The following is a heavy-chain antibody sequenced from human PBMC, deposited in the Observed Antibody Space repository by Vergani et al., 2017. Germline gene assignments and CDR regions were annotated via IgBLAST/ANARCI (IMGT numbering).Heavy chain of an antibody. V-gene: IGHV4-4*02. CDR3: ASGPLDILTGSMPDYFDY. CDR1: GGSISSSNW. J-gene: IGHJ4*02. Sequence: QVQLQESGPGLVKPSGTLSLTCAVSGGSISSSNWWSWVRPPPGKGLEWIGEIYHSGSTNYNPSLKSRVTISVDKSKNQFSLKLSSVTAADTAVYYCASGPLDILTGSMPDYFDYWGQGTLVTVSS. D-gene: IGHD3-9*01. CDR2: IYHSGST.